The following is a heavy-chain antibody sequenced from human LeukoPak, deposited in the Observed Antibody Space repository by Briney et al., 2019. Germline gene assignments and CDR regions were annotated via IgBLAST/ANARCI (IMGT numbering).Heavy chain of an antibody. J-gene: IGHJ4*02. CDR2: INHSGST. D-gene: IGHD3-10*01. Sequence: PSETLSLTCAVYGRSFSGYYWSWIRQPPGKGLEWIGEINHSGSTNYNPSLKSRVTISVDTSKNQFSLKLSSVTAADTAVYYCARGRRNYYGSYYFDYWGQGTLVTVSS. CDR3: ARGRRNYYGSYYFDY. CDR1: GRSFSGYY. V-gene: IGHV4-34*01.